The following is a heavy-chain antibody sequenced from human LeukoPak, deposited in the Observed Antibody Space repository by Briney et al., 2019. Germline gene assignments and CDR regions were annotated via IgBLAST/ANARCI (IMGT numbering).Heavy chain of an antibody. V-gene: IGHV1-18*04. CDR3: AREGGLQIDY. CDR1: GYTFTGYY. CDR2: ISAYNGNT. D-gene: IGHD1-26*01. J-gene: IGHJ4*02. Sequence: ASVKVSCKASGYTFTGYYMHWVRQAPGQGLEWMGWISAYNGNTNYAQKLQGRVTMTTDTSTSTAYMELRSLRSDDTAVYYCAREGGLQIDYWGQGTLVTVSS.